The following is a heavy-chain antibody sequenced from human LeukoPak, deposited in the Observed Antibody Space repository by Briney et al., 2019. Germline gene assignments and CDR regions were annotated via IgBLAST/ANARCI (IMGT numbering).Heavy chain of an antibody. V-gene: IGHV3-53*01. CDR3: AKGEYQLLLPDFDY. CDR1: GFTVSSNY. D-gene: IGHD2-2*01. Sequence: GGSLRLSCAASGFTVSSNYMSWVRQAPGKGLECVSVIYSGGSTYYADSVKGRFTISRDNSKNTLYLQMNSLRAEDTAVYYCAKGEYQLLLPDFDYWGQGTLVTVSS. J-gene: IGHJ4*02. CDR2: IYSGGST.